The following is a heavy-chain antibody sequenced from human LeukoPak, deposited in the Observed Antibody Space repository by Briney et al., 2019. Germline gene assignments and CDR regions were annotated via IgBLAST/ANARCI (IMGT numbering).Heavy chain of an antibody. CDR3: ARSIAVAYFDY. CDR2: IKQDGSEK. Sequence: GGSLRLSCAASGFTFSSYGMHWVRQAPGKGLEWVANIKQDGSEKYYVDSVKGRFTISRDNAKNSLYLQMNSLRAEDTAVYYCARSIAVAYFDYWGQGTLVTVSS. J-gene: IGHJ4*02. V-gene: IGHV3-7*03. D-gene: IGHD6-19*01. CDR1: GFTFSSYG.